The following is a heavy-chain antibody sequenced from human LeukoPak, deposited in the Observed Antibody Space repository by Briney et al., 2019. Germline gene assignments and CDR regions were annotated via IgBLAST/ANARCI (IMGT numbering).Heavy chain of an antibody. J-gene: IGHJ4*02. CDR3: ARDPNYYGSGSSPAYFDY. V-gene: IGHV1-2*02. CDR2: INPNSGGT. CDR1: GYTFTGYY. Sequence: ASVKVSCKASGYTFTGYYMHWVRQAPGQGLEWMGWINPNSGGTNYAQKFQGRVTMTRDTSISTAYMELSRLRSDDTAVYYCARDPNYYGSGSSPAYFDYWGQGTLVTVSS. D-gene: IGHD3-10*01.